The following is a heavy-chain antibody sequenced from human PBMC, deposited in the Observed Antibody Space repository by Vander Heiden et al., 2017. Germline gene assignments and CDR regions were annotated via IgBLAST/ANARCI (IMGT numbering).Heavy chain of an antibody. Sequence: YTSDGPHWVRQAPGKGLEWVAVIWYDGSNKYYADSVKGRFTISRDNSKNTLYLQMNSLRAEDTAVYYCASEGNYYDSSGYDKGYFDYWGQGTLVTVSS. D-gene: IGHD3-22*01. V-gene: IGHV3-33*01. J-gene: IGHJ4*02. CDR3: ASEGNYYDSSGYDKGYFDY. CDR2: IWYDGSNK. CDR1: YTSDG.